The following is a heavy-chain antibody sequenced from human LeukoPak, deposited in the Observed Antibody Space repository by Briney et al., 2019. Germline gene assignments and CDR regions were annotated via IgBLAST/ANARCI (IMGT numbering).Heavy chain of an antibody. CDR1: GYSFTNYW. V-gene: IGHV5-51*01. Sequence: GESLKISCEGSGYSFTNYWIGWVRQMPGKGLEWMGIIYPDDSDTRYSPSFQGQVTISADKSIGTAYLQWSSLKASDTAMYYCAIGGDSSSSCYRCFNYWGQGTLVTVSS. CDR3: AIGGDSSSSCYRCFNY. J-gene: IGHJ4*02. D-gene: IGHD2-2*01. CDR2: IYPDDSDT.